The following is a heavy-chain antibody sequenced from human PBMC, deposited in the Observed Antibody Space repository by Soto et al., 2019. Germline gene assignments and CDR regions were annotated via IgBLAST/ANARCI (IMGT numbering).Heavy chain of an antibody. J-gene: IGHJ5*02. D-gene: IGHD3-10*01. CDR3: AKNSGWFNT. Sequence: FQVLDSGGGLVQPGGSLRLSCAASGFPFSTTDMSWVRQAPGKGLEWVSTISGGGGDTHYADSVKGRFTISRDNSKNTLYLQMNSLRAADTALYYCAKNSGWFNTWGQGTLVTVSS. CDR1: GFPFSTTD. V-gene: IGHV3-23*01. CDR2: ISGGGGDT.